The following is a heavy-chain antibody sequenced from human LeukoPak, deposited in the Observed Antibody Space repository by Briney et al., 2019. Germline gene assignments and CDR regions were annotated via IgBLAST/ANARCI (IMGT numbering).Heavy chain of an antibody. CDR2: MNPNSGNT. D-gene: IGHD3-3*01. V-gene: IGHV1-8*01. Sequence: GASVKVSCKASGYTFTSYDINWVRQATGQGLEWMGWMNPNSGNTGYAQKFQGRVTMTRNTSISTAYMELSSLRSGDTAVYYCARVSSPLSYYDFWSGYYENWFDPWGQGTLVTVSS. CDR1: GYTFTSYD. CDR3: ARVSSPLSYYDFWSGYYENWFDP. J-gene: IGHJ5*02.